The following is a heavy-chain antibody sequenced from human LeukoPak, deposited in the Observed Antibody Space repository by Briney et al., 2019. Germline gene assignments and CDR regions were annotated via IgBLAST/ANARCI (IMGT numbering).Heavy chain of an antibody. CDR3: ARARTPDY. Sequence: GGSLRLSCAASGFSFSSYWMHWVRQAPGKGLVWVSRINGDGSDTGYADSVKGRFTISRDNAKNSLFLQMNSLRAEDTAVYYCARARTPDYWGQGTLVTVSS. CDR1: GFSFSSYW. D-gene: IGHD2-15*01. V-gene: IGHV3-74*01. CDR2: INGDGSDT. J-gene: IGHJ4*02.